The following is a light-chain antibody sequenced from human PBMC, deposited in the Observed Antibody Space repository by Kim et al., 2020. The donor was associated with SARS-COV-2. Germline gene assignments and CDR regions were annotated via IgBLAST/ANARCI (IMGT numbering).Light chain of an antibody. CDR2: GAS. J-gene: IGKJ4*01. Sequence: TGERATLSCRASQSVSRNLAWYQKKPGQAPRLLIYGASTRATGIPARFSGSGSGTEFTLTISSLQSEDFAVYYCKQYNNWPPLTFGGGTKVDIK. CDR3: KQYNNWPPLT. CDR1: QSVSRN. V-gene: IGKV3-15*01.